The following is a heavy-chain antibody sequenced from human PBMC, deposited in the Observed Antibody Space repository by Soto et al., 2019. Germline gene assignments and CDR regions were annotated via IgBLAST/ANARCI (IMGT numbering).Heavy chain of an antibody. D-gene: IGHD2-21*02. V-gene: IGHV4-30-4*01. Sequence: QVQLQESGPGLVKPSQTLSLTCTVSGGSISSGDYYWSWIRQPPGKGLEWIGYIHYSGSTYYNPSLKGRVTISVDTSRNQFSLKLSSVTAADTAVYYCARVPESPLQNIVVVTAMERPPPRWFDPWGQGTLVTVSS. CDR2: IHYSGST. J-gene: IGHJ5*02. CDR1: GGSISSGDYY. CDR3: ARVPESPLQNIVVVTAMERPPPRWFDP.